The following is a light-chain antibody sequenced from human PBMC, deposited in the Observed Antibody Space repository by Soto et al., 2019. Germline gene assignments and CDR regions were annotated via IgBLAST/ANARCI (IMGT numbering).Light chain of an antibody. Sequence: EILMTQSPATLSVSPGERAALSCRASQSVSSNLAWYQQKPGQAPRLLIYGASTRATGVPARFSGSGSGTEFTLTISSLQSEDFAVYHCHQYNSWPRTFGQGTKVEI. V-gene: IGKV3-15*01. J-gene: IGKJ1*01. CDR3: HQYNSWPRT. CDR1: QSVSSN. CDR2: GAS.